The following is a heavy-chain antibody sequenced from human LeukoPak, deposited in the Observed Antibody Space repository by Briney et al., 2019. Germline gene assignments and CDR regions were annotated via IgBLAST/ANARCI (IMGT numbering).Heavy chain of an antibody. D-gene: IGHD2-21*02. CDR2: IYYYGST. J-gene: IGHJ4*02. CDR1: GGSISTSSSY. V-gene: IGHV4-39*01. CDR3: ARYYCGGDCYSGYFDY. Sequence: SETLSLTCTVSGGSISTSSSYWAWIRQPPGKGLQWIESIYYYGSTYYNPSLKTRITISADTSKKQFSLRLRSVTAADTAVYYCARYYCGGDCYSGYFDYSGQGALVTVSS.